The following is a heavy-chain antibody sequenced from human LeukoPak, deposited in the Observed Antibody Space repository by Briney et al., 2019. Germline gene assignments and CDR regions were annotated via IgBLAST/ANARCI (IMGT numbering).Heavy chain of an antibody. V-gene: IGHV4-59*01. D-gene: IGHD1-1*01. J-gene: IGHJ6*02. CDR3: ASGLDLPYGLDV. CDR2: VYASGIT. Sequence: SETLSLTCTVSGDSMNSSYWNWIRKPPGKGLEWIGYVYASGITNYNPSLKSRVSVSLDTSKNQFSLRLRSVTAADTALYYCASGLDLPYGLDVWGQGAKVTVS. CDR1: GDSMNSSY.